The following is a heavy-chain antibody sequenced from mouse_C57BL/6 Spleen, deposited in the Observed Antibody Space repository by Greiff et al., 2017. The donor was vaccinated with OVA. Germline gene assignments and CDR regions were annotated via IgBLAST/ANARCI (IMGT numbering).Heavy chain of an antibody. CDR3: TGLWMRDYAMDY. Sequence: EVKLMESGGGLVQPGGSMKLSCVASGFTFSNYWMNWVRQSPEKGLEWVAQIRLKSDNYATHYAESVKGRFTISRDDSKSSVYLQMNNLRAEDTGIYYCTGLWMRDYAMDYWGQGTSVTVSS. CDR1: GFTFSNYW. V-gene: IGHV6-3*01. D-gene: IGHD1-1*02. J-gene: IGHJ4*01. CDR2: IRLKSDNYAT.